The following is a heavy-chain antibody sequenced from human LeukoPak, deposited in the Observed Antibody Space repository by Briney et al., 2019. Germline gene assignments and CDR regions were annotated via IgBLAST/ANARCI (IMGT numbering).Heavy chain of an antibody. CDR2: IYYSGST. J-gene: IGHJ4*02. Sequence: SETLSLTCTVSGGSIRRGGYYWSWIRQHPGKGLEWIGYIYYSGSTYYNPSLKSRVTISVDTSKNQFSLKLSFVTAADTAVYYCARNYYDSSDLLEYWGQGTLVTVSS. CDR3: ARNYYDSSDLLEY. CDR1: GGSIRRGGYY. D-gene: IGHD3-22*01. V-gene: IGHV4-31*03.